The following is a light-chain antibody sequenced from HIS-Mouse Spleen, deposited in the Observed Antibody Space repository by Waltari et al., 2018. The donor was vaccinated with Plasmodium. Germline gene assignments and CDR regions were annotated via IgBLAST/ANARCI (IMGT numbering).Light chain of an antibody. V-gene: IGLV3-10*01. CDR2: EES. J-gene: IGLJ3*02. CDR1: ALPKKY. Sequence: SYELTQPPSVSVSPGQTARLTCSGDALPKKYAYWYQQKSVQAPVLVIYEESKRPSGSPERFSGSSSGTMATLTISGAQVEDEADYYCYSTDSSGNHRVFGGGTKLTVL. CDR3: YSTDSSGNHRV.